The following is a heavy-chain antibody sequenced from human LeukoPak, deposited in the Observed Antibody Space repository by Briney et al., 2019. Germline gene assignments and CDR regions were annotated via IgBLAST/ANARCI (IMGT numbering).Heavy chain of an antibody. CDR3: AKGSGGYSGSYYFDY. V-gene: IGHV3-23*01. CDR1: GFTFSNAW. CDR2: ISGSGGST. Sequence: PGGSLRLSCAASGFTFSNAWMSWVRQAPGKGLEWVSAISGSGGSTYYADSVKGRFTISRDNSKNTLYLQMNSLRAEDTAVYYCAKGSGGYSGSYYFDYWGQGTLVTVSS. J-gene: IGHJ4*02. D-gene: IGHD1-26*01.